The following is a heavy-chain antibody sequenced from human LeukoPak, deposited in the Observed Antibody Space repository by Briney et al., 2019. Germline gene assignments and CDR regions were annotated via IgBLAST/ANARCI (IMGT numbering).Heavy chain of an antibody. J-gene: IGHJ6*03. CDR1: GGTFSSYA. D-gene: IGHD5-18*01. Sequence: SVKVSCKASGGTFSSYAISWVRQAPGQGLEWMGGIIPIFGTANYAQKFQGRVTITTDESTSTAYMELSSLRSEDTAVYYCARAAYSYGSLYYYYYMDVWGKGTTVTVSS. CDR3: ARAAYSYGSLYYYYYMDV. CDR2: IIPIFGTA. V-gene: IGHV1-69*05.